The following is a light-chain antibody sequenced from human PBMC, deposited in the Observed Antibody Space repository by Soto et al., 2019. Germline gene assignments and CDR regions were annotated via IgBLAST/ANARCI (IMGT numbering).Light chain of an antibody. V-gene: IGLV2-23*01. CDR1: SSDVGSYNL. J-gene: IGLJ1*01. Sequence: QSALTQPASGSRSPGQSITISCTGTSSDVGSYNLVSWYQQHPGKAPKLMIYEGNKRPSGVSNRFSGSKSANTASLTISGLQTEDEADYYCCSYAGTNTFVFGTGTKLTVL. CDR3: CSYAGTNTFV. CDR2: EGN.